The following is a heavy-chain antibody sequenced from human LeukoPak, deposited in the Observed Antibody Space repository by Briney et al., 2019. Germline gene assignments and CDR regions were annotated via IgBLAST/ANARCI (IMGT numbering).Heavy chain of an antibody. Sequence: SETLSPTCAVYGGSFSGYYWSWIRQPPGRGLEWIGEINHSGSTNYNPSLKSRVTISVDTSKNQFSLKLSSVTAADTAVYYCARGPFSSGYYYYYYMDVWGKGTTVTVSS. V-gene: IGHV4-34*01. CDR3: ARGPFSSGYYYYYYMDV. J-gene: IGHJ6*03. D-gene: IGHD6-6*01. CDR1: GGSFSGYY. CDR2: INHSGST.